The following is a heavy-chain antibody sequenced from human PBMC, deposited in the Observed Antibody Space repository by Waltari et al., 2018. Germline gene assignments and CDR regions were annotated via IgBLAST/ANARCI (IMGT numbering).Heavy chain of an antibody. CDR3: ARQEGSIAAVFDI. D-gene: IGHD6-6*01. Sequence: QLQLQESGPGLVKPSETLSLTCIVSGGSISSTSYYWGWIRQPPGKGLEWIGSIYYSGSSHYNPSRKRRVTISGDTSKNQFSLRLSSVTAADTTVYYCARQEGSIAAVFDIWGQGTMVTVSS. CDR2: IYYSGSS. V-gene: IGHV4-39*01. CDR1: GGSISSTSYY. J-gene: IGHJ3*02.